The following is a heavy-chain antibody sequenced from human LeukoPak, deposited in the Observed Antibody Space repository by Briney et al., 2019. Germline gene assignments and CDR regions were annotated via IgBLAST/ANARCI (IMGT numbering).Heavy chain of an antibody. CDR2: IYPGDSDT. CDR1: GYFFTNYW. Sequence: GESLQISCKASGYFFTNYWIGWGRQMPGKGLEWMGTIYPGDSDTRYSPSFQGQVTISADKSISTAYLQWSSLKASDTAMYYCAAAGVTGYYFDYWGQGTLVTVSS. V-gene: IGHV5-51*01. J-gene: IGHJ4*02. D-gene: IGHD3-9*01. CDR3: AAAGVTGYYFDY.